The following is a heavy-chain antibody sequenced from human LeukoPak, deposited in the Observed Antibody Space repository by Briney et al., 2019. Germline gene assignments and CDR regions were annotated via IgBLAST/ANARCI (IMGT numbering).Heavy chain of an antibody. V-gene: IGHV3-11*01. J-gene: IGHJ4*02. CDR1: GFTFSDYY. D-gene: IGHD3-3*01. Sequence: GGSLRLSCAASGFTFSDYYMSWIRQAPGKGLEWVSYISSSGSTIYYADSVKGRFTISRDNAKNSLYLQMNSLRAEDTAVYYCARVKYYDFWSGYSLTTYYFDYWGQGTLVTVSS. CDR3: ARVKYYDFWSGYSLTTYYFDY. CDR2: ISSSGSTI.